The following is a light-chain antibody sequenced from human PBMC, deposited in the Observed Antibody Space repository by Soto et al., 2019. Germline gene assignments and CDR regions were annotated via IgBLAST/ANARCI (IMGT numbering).Light chain of an antibody. CDR1: SGSVSTSYY. Sequence: QTVVTQEPSFSVSPGGTVTLTCGLSSGSVSTSYYPSWYQQTPGQAPRTLIYSTNTRSSGVLDRFSGSILGNKAALTITGAQADDESDYYCVLYMGSGICVFVGGTKLTVL. V-gene: IGLV8-61*01. CDR2: STN. CDR3: VLYMGSGICV. J-gene: IGLJ3*02.